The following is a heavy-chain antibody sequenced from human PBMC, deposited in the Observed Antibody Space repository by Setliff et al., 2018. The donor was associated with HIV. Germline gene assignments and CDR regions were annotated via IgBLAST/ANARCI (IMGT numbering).Heavy chain of an antibody. CDR2: INSDGSSA. Sequence: GGPLRLSCAASGFIFTNPWVHWVRQAQGTGLVWFSRINSDGSSAAYADSVKGRFTISRDNAKNTLYLQTRSLRADDTAVYYCARDAHPHIGMAGDSFDYWGQGTLVTVSS. J-gene: IGHJ4*02. V-gene: IGHV3-74*01. CDR3: ARDAHPHIGMAGDSFDY. D-gene: IGHD6-19*01. CDR1: GFIFTNPW.